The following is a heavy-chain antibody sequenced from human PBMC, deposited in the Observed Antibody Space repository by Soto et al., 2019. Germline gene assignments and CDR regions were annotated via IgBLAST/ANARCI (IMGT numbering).Heavy chain of an antibody. CDR1: GGTFSSYT. CDR3: AREGRYCTNGVCYGFDP. V-gene: IGHV1-69*04. Sequence: GASVEVSCTASGGTFSSYTISWVRQAPGQGLEWMGRIIPILGIANYAQKFQGRVTITADKSTSTAYMELSSLRSEDTAVYYCAREGRYCTNGVCYGFDPWGQGTLVTVSS. D-gene: IGHD2-8*01. CDR2: IIPILGIA. J-gene: IGHJ5*02.